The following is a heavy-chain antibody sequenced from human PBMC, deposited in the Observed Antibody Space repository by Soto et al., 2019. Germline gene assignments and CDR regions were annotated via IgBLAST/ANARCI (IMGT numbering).Heavy chain of an antibody. CDR3: AREWSSTLYYGMDV. CDR2: INPSGGST. D-gene: IGHD1-26*01. J-gene: IGHJ6*02. Sequence: ASEEISCKASGYPFSRYYMHWVRQAPGQGLESMGIINPSGGSTSYAQKFQGRVTMTRDTSTSTVYMQLSSLRSEDTAVYYCAREWSSTLYYGMDVWRQGPTVAVSS. CDR1: GYPFSRYY. V-gene: IGHV1-46*01.